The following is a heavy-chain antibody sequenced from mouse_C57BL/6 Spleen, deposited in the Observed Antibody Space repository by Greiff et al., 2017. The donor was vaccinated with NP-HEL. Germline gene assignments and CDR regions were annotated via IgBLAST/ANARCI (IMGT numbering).Heavy chain of an antibody. CDR1: GYAFSSSW. V-gene: IGHV1-82*01. Sequence: QVQLQQSGPELVKPGASVKISCKASGYAFSSSWMNWVKQRPGTGLEWIGRIYPGDGDTNYNGKFKGKATLTADKSSSTAYMQLSSLTSEDSAVYFCARWGYDYDEDYYAMDYWGQGTSVTVSS. J-gene: IGHJ4*01. CDR2: IYPGDGDT. CDR3: ARWGYDYDEDYYAMDY. D-gene: IGHD2-4*01.